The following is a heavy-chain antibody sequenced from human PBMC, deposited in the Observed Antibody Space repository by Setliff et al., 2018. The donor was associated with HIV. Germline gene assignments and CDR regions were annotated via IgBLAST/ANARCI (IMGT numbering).Heavy chain of an antibody. CDR2: FDPEDGEI. J-gene: IGHJ3*02. CDR1: GYTLSEFS. Sequence: KVSCTVSGYTLSEFSMHWVRQAPGEGLEWMGGFDPEDGEIIYAEKFQGRVTMTEDTATETAYMELSSLRSEDTAVYYCATDAYHDVLTGPTPGAFDIWGQGTVVTVSS. D-gene: IGHD3-9*01. V-gene: IGHV1-24*01. CDR3: ATDAYHDVLTGPTPGAFDI.